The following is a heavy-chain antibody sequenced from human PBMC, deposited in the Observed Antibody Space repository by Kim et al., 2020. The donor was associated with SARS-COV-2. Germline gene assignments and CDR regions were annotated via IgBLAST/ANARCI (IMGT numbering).Heavy chain of an antibody. Sequence: GGSLRLSCAASGFTFSTYWMSWVRQAPGKGLEWVANIKQDESEKYYVDSVKGRFTISRDNAKNALYLQMNSLRAEDTAVFYCARVREEGELDVWGQGTTVTVSS. CDR2: IKQDESEK. J-gene: IGHJ6*02. CDR3: ARVREEGELDV. CDR1: GFTFSTYW. V-gene: IGHV3-7*01. D-gene: IGHD1-26*01.